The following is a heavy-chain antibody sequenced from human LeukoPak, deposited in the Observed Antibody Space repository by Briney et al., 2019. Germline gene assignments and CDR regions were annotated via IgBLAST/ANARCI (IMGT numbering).Heavy chain of an antibody. CDR1: GGSIRGYY. V-gene: IGHV4-59*01. CDR2: IYSSGST. D-gene: IGHD3-10*01. Sequence: SETLSLTCNVSGGSIRGYYWSWIRQPPGKGLEWIGYIYSSGSTNYNPSLKSRVTMSVDTSKNQFSLKVSSVTAADTAVYYCARELLWFGTSTYYYYYYMDVWGKGTTVTISS. J-gene: IGHJ6*03. CDR3: ARELLWFGTSTYYYYYYMDV.